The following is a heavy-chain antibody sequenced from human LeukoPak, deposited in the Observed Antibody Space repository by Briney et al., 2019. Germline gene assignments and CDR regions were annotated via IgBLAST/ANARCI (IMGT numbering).Heavy chain of an antibody. D-gene: IGHD1-26*01. CDR1: GFTFSSYG. CDR3: AKVVGATAMWDAFDI. CDR2: IRYDGSNK. J-gene: IGHJ3*02. Sequence: PGGSLRLSCAASGFTFSSYGMHWVRQAPGKGLEWVAFIRYDGSNKYYADSVKGRFTISRDNSKNTLYLQMNSLRAEDTAVYYCAKVVGATAMWDAFDIWGQGTMVTVSS. V-gene: IGHV3-30*02.